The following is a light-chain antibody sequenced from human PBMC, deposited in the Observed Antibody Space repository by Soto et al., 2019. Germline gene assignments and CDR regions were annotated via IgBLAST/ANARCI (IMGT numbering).Light chain of an antibody. J-gene: IGLJ1*01. V-gene: IGLV2-8*01. Sequence: QSALTQPPSASGSPGQSVTISCTGTSSDVGGYNNVSWYQQHPGKAPKLMIYEVNKRPSGVPDRFSGSKSGNTASLTVSGLQAEDEADYYCKSYEGSNIYVFGTGTKLTVL. CDR3: KSYEGSNIYV. CDR2: EVN. CDR1: SSDVGGYNN.